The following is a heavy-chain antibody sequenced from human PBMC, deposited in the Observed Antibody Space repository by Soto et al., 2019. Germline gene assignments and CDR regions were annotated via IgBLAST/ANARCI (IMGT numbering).Heavy chain of an antibody. CDR3: ARIPDPGDDSFDI. D-gene: IGHD2-21*01. V-gene: IGHV3-30*04. J-gene: IGHJ3*02. CDR1: GFRINSFP. CDR2: VSFDGSNT. Sequence: QVQLVESGGGVVQPGKSLRVSCAVSGFRINSFPMHWVRQAPGKGLEWVAGVSFDGSNTYYADSVKGRFTISRDNSKNTLYLQMNRLITEDTAVYYCARIPDPGDDSFDIWGQGTMVTVSS.